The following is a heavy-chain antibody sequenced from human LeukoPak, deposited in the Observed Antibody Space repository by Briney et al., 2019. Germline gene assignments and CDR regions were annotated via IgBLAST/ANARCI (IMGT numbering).Heavy chain of an antibody. CDR1: GGSFSGYY. CDR2: INHSGST. V-gene: IGHV4-34*01. Sequence: SETLSLTCAVYGGSFSGYYWSWIRQPPGKGLEWIGGINHSGSTNYNPSLKSRVTISVDTSKNQFSLKLSSVTAANTAVYYCARVPKKLSVVDYWGQGTLVTVSS. J-gene: IGHJ4*02. D-gene: IGHD4-23*01. CDR3: ARVPKKLSVVDY.